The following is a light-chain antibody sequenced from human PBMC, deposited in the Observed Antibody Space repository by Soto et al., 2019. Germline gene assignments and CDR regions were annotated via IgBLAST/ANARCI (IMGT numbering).Light chain of an antibody. CDR1: GDIRKS. Sequence: DIQLTQSPSSLSTSEGDRVIISCHASGDIRKSLYWYQQKPGKVPKLLIYDVSNLETGVPSRFSGSGSGTDFNLTISSLQPADIATYYCQQDDTFPITFGQGTRLEIK. J-gene: IGKJ5*01. CDR3: QQDDTFPIT. CDR2: DVS. V-gene: IGKV1-33*01.